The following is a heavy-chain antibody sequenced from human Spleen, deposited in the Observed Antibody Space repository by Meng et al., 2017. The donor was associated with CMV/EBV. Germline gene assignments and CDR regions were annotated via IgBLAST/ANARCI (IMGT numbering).Heavy chain of an antibody. D-gene: IGHD3-10*01. V-gene: IGHV4-34*01. CDR3: ARVVLLWFGESFDY. J-gene: IGHJ4*02. Sequence: QGQLQQWGAGLLKPSETLSLTCAVYGGSFSGYYWSWIRQPPGKGLEWIGEINHSGSTNYNPSLKSRVTISVDTSKNQFSLKLSSVTAADTAVYYCARVVLLWFGESFDYWGQGTLVTVSS. CDR1: GGSFSGYY. CDR2: INHSGST.